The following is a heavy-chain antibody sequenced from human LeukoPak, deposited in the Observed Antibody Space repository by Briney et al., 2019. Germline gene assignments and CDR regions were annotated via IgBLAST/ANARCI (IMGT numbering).Heavy chain of an antibody. CDR2: IYPGDSDT. D-gene: IGHD3-10*01. V-gene: IGHV5-51*01. CDR1: GYSFTSYW. CDR3: ARYYSDDVVGEGYFDY. Sequence: GESLKISCKGSGYSFTSYWIGWVRPMPGKGLEWMGIIYPGDSDTRYSPSFQGQVTISADKSISTAYLQWSSLKASDTAMYYCARYYSDDVVGEGYFDYWGQGTLVTVSS. J-gene: IGHJ4*02.